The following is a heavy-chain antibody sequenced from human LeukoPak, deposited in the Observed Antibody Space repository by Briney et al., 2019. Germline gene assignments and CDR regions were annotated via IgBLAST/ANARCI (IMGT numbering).Heavy chain of an antibody. Sequence: ASETLSLTCTVSGGSISSYYWSWIRQPAGKGLEWIGRIYTSGSTNYNPSLKSRVTISVDPSKNQYSLKLSSVTAAVTAVYYCAGGFWEWSYFGYWGQGTLVTVSS. V-gene: IGHV4-4*07. CDR3: AGGFWEWSYFGY. CDR1: GGSISSYY. D-gene: IGHD3-3*01. J-gene: IGHJ4*02. CDR2: IYTSGST.